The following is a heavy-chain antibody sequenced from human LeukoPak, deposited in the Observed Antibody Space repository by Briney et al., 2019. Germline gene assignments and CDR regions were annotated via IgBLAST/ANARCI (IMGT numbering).Heavy chain of an antibody. V-gene: IGHV3-7*01. Sequence: PGGSLRLSCAASGFTFSSHWMSWVRQAPGKGLEWVANINQDGSEKYYVDSVKGRFTISRDSAKNSLYLQMNSLRAEDTAVYYCARAAYWGQGTLVTVSS. CDR1: GFTFSSHW. J-gene: IGHJ4*02. CDR2: INQDGSEK. CDR3: ARAAY.